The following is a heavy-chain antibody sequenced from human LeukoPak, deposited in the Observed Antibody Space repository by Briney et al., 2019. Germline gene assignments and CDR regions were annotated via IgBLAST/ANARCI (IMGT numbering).Heavy chain of an antibody. CDR2: ISAGGGST. CDR3: AKDSLTVKYSSGWYYFDY. D-gene: IGHD6-19*01. Sequence: PGGSLRLSCTASRFTFSTYAMNWVRQAPGKGLEWVSAISAGGGSTYYADSVKGRFTISRDNSKNTLYLQMNSLRAEDTAVYYCAKDSLTVKYSSGWYYFDYWGQGTLVTVSS. CDR1: RFTFSTYA. J-gene: IGHJ4*02. V-gene: IGHV3-23*01.